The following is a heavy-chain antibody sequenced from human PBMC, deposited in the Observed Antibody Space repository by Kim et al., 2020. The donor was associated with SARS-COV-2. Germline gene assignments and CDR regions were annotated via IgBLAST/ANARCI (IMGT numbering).Heavy chain of an antibody. CDR3: ARGGYCSSTSCPPPNYFDY. J-gene: IGHJ4*02. V-gene: IGHV3-48*04. CDR2: ISSGSSTI. D-gene: IGHD2-2*01. Sequence: GGSLRLSCAASGFTFSSYSMNWVRQAPGKGLEWVSYISSGSSTIYYADSVKGRFTISRDNAKNSLYLQMNSLRAEDTAVYYCARGGYCSSTSCPPPNYFDYWGQGTLVTVSS. CDR1: GFTFSSYS.